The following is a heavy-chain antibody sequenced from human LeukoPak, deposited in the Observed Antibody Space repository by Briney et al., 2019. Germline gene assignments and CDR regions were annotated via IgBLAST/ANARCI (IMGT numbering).Heavy chain of an antibody. J-gene: IGHJ5*02. V-gene: IGHV3-7*01. Sequence: GGSLRLSCAASGFTFSSYWTSWVRQAPGKGLEWVANIKQDGSEKYYVDSVKGRFTISRDNAKNSLYLQMNSLRAEDTAVYYCAREYLSSSWYGENWFDPWGQGTLVTVSS. CDR1: GFTFSSYW. D-gene: IGHD6-13*01. CDR2: IKQDGSEK. CDR3: AREYLSSSWYGENWFDP.